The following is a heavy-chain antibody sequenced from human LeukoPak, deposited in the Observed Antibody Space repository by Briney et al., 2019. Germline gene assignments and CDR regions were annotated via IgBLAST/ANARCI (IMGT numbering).Heavy chain of an antibody. J-gene: IGHJ6*02. D-gene: IGHD3-3*01. CDR3: ARASLAYYDFWSGYYPYYYGMDV. V-gene: IGHV7-4-1*02. CDR1: GYTFTSYD. Sequence: GASVKVSCKASGYTFTSYDINWVRQATGQGLEWMGWINTNTGNPTYAQGFTGRFVFSLDTSVSTAYLQISSLKAEDTAVYYCARASLAYYDFWSGYYPYYYGMDVWGQGTTVTVSS. CDR2: INTNTGNP.